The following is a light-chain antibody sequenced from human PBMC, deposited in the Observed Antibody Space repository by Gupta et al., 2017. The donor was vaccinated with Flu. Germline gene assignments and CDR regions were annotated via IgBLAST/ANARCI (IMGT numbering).Light chain of an antibody. CDR3: QQYISYPPT. J-gene: IGKJ1*01. CDR1: QDISNY. Sequence: DIQMTQSPSSLSASVGDRVTITCRASQDISNYLAWFQQKPGKAPKSLIYAASNLESGVPSKFSGSGSGTDFTLTSSSLQPEDFATYYCQQYISYPPTFGQGTKVEIK. V-gene: IGKV1-16*02. CDR2: AAS.